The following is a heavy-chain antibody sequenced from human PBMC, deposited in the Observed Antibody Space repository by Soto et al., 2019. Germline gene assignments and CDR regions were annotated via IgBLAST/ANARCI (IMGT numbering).Heavy chain of an antibody. Sequence: GGSLRLSCAASGFTFSSYGVHWVRQAPGEGLEWVAVISYDGSNKYYADSVKGRFTISRDNSKNTLSLQMNSLRGEDTAVYYCAKESYSSSSYYYGMDVWGQGTTVTVSS. CDR3: AKESYSSSSYYYGMDV. V-gene: IGHV3-30*18. CDR2: ISYDGSNK. CDR1: GFTFSSYG. J-gene: IGHJ6*02. D-gene: IGHD6-6*01.